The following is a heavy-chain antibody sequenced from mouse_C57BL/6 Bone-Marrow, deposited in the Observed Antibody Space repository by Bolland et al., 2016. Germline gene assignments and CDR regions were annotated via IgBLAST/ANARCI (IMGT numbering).Heavy chain of an antibody. D-gene: IGHD3-3*01. CDR3: ARLKGDVGFAY. J-gene: IGHJ3*01. Sequence: INYTPSLKDKFIISRDNAKNTLYLQMSKVRSEDTALYYCARLKGDVGFAYWGQGTLV. V-gene: IGHV4-2*01. CDR2: I.